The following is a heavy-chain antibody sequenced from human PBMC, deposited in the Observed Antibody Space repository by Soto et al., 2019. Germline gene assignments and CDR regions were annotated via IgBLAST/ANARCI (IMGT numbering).Heavy chain of an antibody. V-gene: IGHV4-30-2*01. J-gene: IGHJ4*02. Sequence: PSETLSLTCAVPGGSISSGGYSWSWIRQPPGKGLEWIGYIYHSGSTYYNPSLKSRVTISVDSSKNQFSLKLSSVTAADTAVYYCARGGPVQLWAFDSWGQGSLVTVSS. D-gene: IGHD5-18*01. CDR1: GGSISSGGYS. CDR2: IYHSGST. CDR3: ARGGPVQLWAFDS.